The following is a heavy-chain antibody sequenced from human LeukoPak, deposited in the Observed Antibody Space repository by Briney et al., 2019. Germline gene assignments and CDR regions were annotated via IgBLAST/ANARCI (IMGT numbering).Heavy chain of an antibody. V-gene: IGHV3-23*01. Sequence: PGGSLRLSCAVSGFNFSAYAMSWVRQCPGKGLEWLSPICGRGEMTYYANSVKGQFRRSSDSSENTLHLQVPSLRAEDTVLYYCAKGARAYYDGIGYNYFELGGEGPPVTVSS. CDR1: GFNFSAYA. D-gene: IGHD3-22*01. CDR2: ICGRGEMT. CDR3: AKGARAYYDGIGYNYFEL. J-gene: IGHJ4*02.